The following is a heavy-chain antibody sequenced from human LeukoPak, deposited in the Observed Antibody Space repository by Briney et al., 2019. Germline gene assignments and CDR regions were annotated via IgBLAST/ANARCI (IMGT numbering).Heavy chain of an antibody. Sequence: GGSLRLSCVVSGITVSNYAINWVRQAPGKGLEWVSGISGSAGGTKYADSVKGRFTISRDNSLNTVYMQMNSLRAEDTAVYFCAKRGIVIRGILIIGFHKEAYYFDYWGQGILVTVSS. CDR3: AKRGIVIRGILIIGFHKEAYYFDY. CDR1: GITVSNYA. V-gene: IGHV3-23*01. J-gene: IGHJ4*02. CDR2: ISGSAGGT. D-gene: IGHD3-10*01.